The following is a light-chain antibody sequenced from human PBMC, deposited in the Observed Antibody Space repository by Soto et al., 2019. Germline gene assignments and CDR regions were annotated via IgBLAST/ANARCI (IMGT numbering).Light chain of an antibody. J-gene: IGLJ1*01. CDR2: DVS. Sequence: QSALTQPRSVSGSPGQSVTISCTGTGSDVGGYNYVSWYQQHPGKAPKVMIYDVSERPSGVPDRFSGSKSGNTASLTISGLQAEDEADYYCCSYAGSPRYVLGTGTKLTVL. V-gene: IGLV2-11*01. CDR3: CSYAGSPRYV. CDR1: GSDVGGYNY.